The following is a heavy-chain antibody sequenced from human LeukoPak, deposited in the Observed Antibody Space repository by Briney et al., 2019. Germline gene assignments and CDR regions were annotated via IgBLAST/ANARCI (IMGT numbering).Heavy chain of an antibody. CDR2: IYHSGST. Sequence: SETLSLTCAVYGVPFSGYYWSWIRQPPGKGLEWIGYIYHSGSTYYNPSLKSRVTISVDRSKNQFSLKLNSVTAADTAVYYCARARGYGVGYFDYWGQGTLVTVSS. D-gene: IGHD6-13*01. CDR1: GVPFSGYY. CDR3: ARARGYGVGYFDY. V-gene: IGHV4-34*01. J-gene: IGHJ4*02.